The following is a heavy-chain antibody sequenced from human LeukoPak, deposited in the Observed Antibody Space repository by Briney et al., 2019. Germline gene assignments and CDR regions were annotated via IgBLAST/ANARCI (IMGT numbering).Heavy chain of an antibody. CDR1: GFNVSSNY. J-gene: IGHJ6*04. D-gene: IGHD3-10*01. CDR3: ARDPITMARRDV. CDR2: IYSGGST. Sequence: PGGSLRLSCAASGFNVSSNYMSWVRQAPGKGLQWVSIIYSGGSTYYADSVKGRFTISRDNSKNTLYLQMNSLRAEDTAVYYCARDPITMARRDVWGKGTTVTISS. V-gene: IGHV3-53*01.